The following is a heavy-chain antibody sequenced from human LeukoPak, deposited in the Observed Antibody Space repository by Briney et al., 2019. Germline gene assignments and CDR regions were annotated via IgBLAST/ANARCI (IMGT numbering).Heavy chain of an antibody. D-gene: IGHD5-24*01. V-gene: IGHV3-23*01. Sequence: GGSLRLSCAASGFAFSSYAMSWVRQAPGKGLEWVSVISGSGGSTYYADSVKGRFTISGDNSKNTLYLQMNSLRAEDTAVYYCAKDGYGSFDYWGQGTLVTVSS. CDR2: ISGSGGST. CDR3: AKDGYGSFDY. J-gene: IGHJ4*02. CDR1: GFAFSSYA.